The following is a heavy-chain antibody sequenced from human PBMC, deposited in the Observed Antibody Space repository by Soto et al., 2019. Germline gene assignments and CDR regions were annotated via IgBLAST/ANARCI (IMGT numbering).Heavy chain of an antibody. CDR2: ISFDGNDQ. J-gene: IGHJ1*01. V-gene: IGHV3-30-3*01. Sequence: PGGSLRLSCAASGVTFSNYAMHWVRQAPGKGLDWVAAISFDGNDQYYADSVKGRFTVSRDNSRNTLFLQMNSLRGDDTAVYYCARVLLPGAAPWQEYFQFRGQGTLVTVSS. D-gene: IGHD6-13*01. CDR1: GVTFSNYA. CDR3: ARVLLPGAAPWQEYFQF.